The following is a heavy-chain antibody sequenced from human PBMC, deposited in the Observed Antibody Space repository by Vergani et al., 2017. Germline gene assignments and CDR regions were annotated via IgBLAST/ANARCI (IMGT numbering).Heavy chain of an antibody. CDR2: IYYSGST. CDR1: GGSVSSGSYY. CDR3: ARGGSGYFDWLCNDAFDI. V-gene: IGHV4-61*10. J-gene: IGHJ3*02. Sequence: QVQLQESGPGLVKPSETLSLTCTVSGGSVSSGSYYWSWIRQPAGKGLEWIGYIYYSGSTNYNPSLKSRATISVDTFKTQFSLKLSSVTAADTAVYYCARGGSGYFDWLCNDAFDIWGQGTMVTVS. D-gene: IGHD3-9*01.